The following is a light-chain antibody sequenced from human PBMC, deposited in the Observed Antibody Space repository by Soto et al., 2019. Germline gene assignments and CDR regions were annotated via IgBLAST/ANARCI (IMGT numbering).Light chain of an antibody. Sequence: IVFTQSPVSCSLSPXXXXXXXXXXSQSVSSSSLAWHQQKPGQAPRLLIYGASSRATGIPDRFSGSGSGTDFTLTISRLEPEDFAVYYCQQYGRSPWTFGQGTKVDIK. J-gene: IGKJ1*01. V-gene: IGKV3-20*01. CDR3: QQYGRSPWT. CDR1: QSVSSSS. CDR2: GAS.